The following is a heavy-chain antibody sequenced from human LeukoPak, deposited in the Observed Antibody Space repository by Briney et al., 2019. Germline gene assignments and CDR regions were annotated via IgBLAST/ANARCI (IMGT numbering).Heavy chain of an antibody. Sequence: PGGSLRLSCAASGFTFSSYWMSWVRQAPGKGLEWVANIKQDGSEKYYVDSVKGRFTISRDNAKNSLYLQMNSLRAEDTAVYYCARDLVVVAATLFAFDIWGQGTMVTVSS. CDR2: IKQDGSEK. V-gene: IGHV3-7*01. J-gene: IGHJ3*02. D-gene: IGHD2-15*01. CDR3: ARDLVVVAATLFAFDI. CDR1: GFTFSSYW.